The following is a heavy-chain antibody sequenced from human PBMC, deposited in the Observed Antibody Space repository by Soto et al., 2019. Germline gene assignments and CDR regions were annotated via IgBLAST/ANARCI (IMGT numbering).Heavy chain of an antibody. J-gene: IGHJ6*03. CDR3: ARDGLLTFGEVLKIHYMDV. Sequence: EEQVVESGGGLVQPGGSLRLSCAASGFSISHYWMSWVRQAPGKGLEWVANIKEDGSEQNYVDSLKGRFTISRDNANHSVFLLMDSLRADDTAVYYCARDGLLTFGEVLKIHYMDVWGKGTTVVVSS. D-gene: IGHD3-10*01. CDR1: GFSISHYW. CDR2: IKEDGSEQ. V-gene: IGHV3-7*01.